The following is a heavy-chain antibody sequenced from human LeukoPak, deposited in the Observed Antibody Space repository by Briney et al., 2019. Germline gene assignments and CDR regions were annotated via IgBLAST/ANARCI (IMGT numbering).Heavy chain of an antibody. V-gene: IGHV4-30-2*01. CDR1: GGSISSGGYY. CDR2: IYHSGST. Sequence: SEILSLTCTVSGGSISSGGYYWSWIRQPPGKGLEWIGYIYHSGSTNYNPSLKSRVTISVDKSKNQFSLKLSSVTAADTAVYYCARDRYQYYFDYWGQGTLVTVSS. CDR3: ARDRYQYYFDY. D-gene: IGHD2-2*01. J-gene: IGHJ4*02.